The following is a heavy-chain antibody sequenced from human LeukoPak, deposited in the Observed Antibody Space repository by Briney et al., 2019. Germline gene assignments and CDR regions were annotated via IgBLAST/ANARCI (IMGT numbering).Heavy chain of an antibody. Sequence: SETLSLTCTVSGASSNRYYWSWIRKAAGKGLEWIGRIYSSGTTNYNPSLESRVTMSIDTSKNQLSLKVTSVTAADTAVYYCARGPYCGGDCYFDDWGQGTLVTVSS. J-gene: IGHJ4*02. CDR2: IYSSGTT. D-gene: IGHD2-21*02. V-gene: IGHV4-4*07. CDR1: GASSNRYY. CDR3: ARGPYCGGDCYFDD.